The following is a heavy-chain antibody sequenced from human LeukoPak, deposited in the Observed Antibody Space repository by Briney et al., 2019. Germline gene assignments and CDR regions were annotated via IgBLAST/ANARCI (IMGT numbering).Heavy chain of an antibody. J-gene: IGHJ4*02. CDR1: GFTFSSYG. Sequence: GGSLRLSCAASGFTFSSYGMHWVRQAPGKGLEWVAFIRYDGSNKYYADSVKGRFTISRDNSKNTLYLQMNSLRAEDTAVYYCAKDGVTIFGVALWYFDYWGQGTLVTVS. D-gene: IGHD3-3*01. CDR3: AKDGVTIFGVALWYFDY. V-gene: IGHV3-30*02. CDR2: IRYDGSNK.